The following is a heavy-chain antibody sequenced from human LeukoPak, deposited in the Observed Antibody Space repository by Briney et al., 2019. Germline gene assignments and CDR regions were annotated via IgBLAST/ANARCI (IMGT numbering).Heavy chain of an antibody. J-gene: IGHJ4*02. CDR1: GYTFTGYY. D-gene: IGHD6-19*01. CDR2: INPHSGGT. V-gene: IGHV1-2*02. Sequence: ASVKVSCKASGYTFTGYYMHWVRQAPGQGLEWMGWINPHSGGTNYAQKFQARVTMTRDTSITTAYMELSRLRSDDTAVYYCARDRLMSSGWYVDYRGQGTLVTVSS. CDR3: ARDRLMSSGWYVDY.